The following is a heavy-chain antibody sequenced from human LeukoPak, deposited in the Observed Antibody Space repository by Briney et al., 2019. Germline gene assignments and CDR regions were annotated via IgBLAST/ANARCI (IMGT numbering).Heavy chain of an antibody. V-gene: IGHV3-23*01. CDR1: GFTFSSYA. CDR3: ARDLYYDFWSGLFDY. CDR2: ISGDGGST. Sequence: GGSLRLSCAASGFTFSSYAMSWVRQAPGKGLEWVSTISGDGGSTHYADSVKGRFTISRDNSKNTLYLQMNSLRAEDTAVYYCARDLYYDFWSGLFDYWGQGTLVTVSS. D-gene: IGHD3-3*01. J-gene: IGHJ4*02.